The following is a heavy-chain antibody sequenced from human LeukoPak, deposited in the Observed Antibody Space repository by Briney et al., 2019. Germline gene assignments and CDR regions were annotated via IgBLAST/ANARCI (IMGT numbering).Heavy chain of an antibody. CDR1: GFRFSSYA. Sequence: PGGSLRLSCVASGFRFSSYAMSWVRQAPGKGLEWVSAISGSGVSTYYADSVKGRFTISRDNSKNTLYLQMNSLRAEDTAVYYCANSLRDCTNGVCYSLYFDYWGQGTLVTVSS. V-gene: IGHV3-23*01. CDR2: ISGSGVST. CDR3: ANSLRDCTNGVCYSLYFDY. J-gene: IGHJ4*02. D-gene: IGHD2-8*01.